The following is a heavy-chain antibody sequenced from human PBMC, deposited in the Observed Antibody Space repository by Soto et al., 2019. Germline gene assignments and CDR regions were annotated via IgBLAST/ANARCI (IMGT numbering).Heavy chain of an antibody. J-gene: IGHJ6*01. Sequence: GSLRLSCSASGFTFSNYAMHCVRQAPGKGLEYVSAISSNGGSTYYADSVKGRFTISRDNSKNTLYLQMNSLRAEDTAVYYCAKVMITFGGTRYGLDVWGQGTTVTVSS. CDR2: ISSNGGST. D-gene: IGHD3-16*01. CDR3: AKVMITFGGTRYGLDV. CDR1: GFTFSNYA. V-gene: IGHV3-64*04.